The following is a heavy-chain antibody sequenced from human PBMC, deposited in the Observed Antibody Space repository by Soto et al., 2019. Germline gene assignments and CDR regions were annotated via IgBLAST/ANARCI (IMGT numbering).Heavy chain of an antibody. Sequence: PSDTLSLTCTVSCGSISSSSYYWVFIRHGPWKGLDWIGSIYDSGSTYYNPSLKSRVTISVDTSKNQFSLKLSSVTAADTAVYYCARLSIAVAGSRVGYWGQGTLVTVSS. CDR2: IYDSGST. CDR1: CGSISSSSYY. CDR3: ARLSIAVAGSRVGY. J-gene: IGHJ4*02. V-gene: IGHV4-39*01. D-gene: IGHD6-19*01.